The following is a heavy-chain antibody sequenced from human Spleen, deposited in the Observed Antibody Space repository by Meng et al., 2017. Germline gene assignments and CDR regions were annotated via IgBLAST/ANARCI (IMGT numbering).Heavy chain of an antibody. CDR3: AKDPIAVAGTFDY. V-gene: IGHV3-21*04. J-gene: IGHJ4*02. Sequence: GESLKISCAASGFSFSSYSMNWVRQAPGKGLEWVSSISSSSYIYYADSVKGRFTISRDNSKNTLYLQMNSLRAEDTAVYYCAKDPIAVAGTFDYWGQGTLVTVSS. D-gene: IGHD6-19*01. CDR1: GFSFSSYS. CDR2: ISSSSYI.